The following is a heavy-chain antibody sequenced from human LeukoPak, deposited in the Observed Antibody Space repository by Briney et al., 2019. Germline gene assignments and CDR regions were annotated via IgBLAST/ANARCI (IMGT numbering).Heavy chain of an antibody. D-gene: IGHD3-9*01. CDR3: ARELVRYYGTSHFDY. CDR1: GGSISSGSYY. Sequence: PSQTLSLTCTDSGGSISSGSYYWSWIRQPAGKGLEWIGRIYTSGSTNYNPSLKSRVTISVDTSKNQFSLKLSSVTAADTAVYYCARELVRYYGTSHFDYWGQGTLVTVSS. J-gene: IGHJ4*02. V-gene: IGHV4-61*02. CDR2: IYTSGST.